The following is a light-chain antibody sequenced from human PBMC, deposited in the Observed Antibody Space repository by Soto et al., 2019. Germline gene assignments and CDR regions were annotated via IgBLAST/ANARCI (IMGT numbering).Light chain of an antibody. CDR3: QQRKTWPPIT. V-gene: IGKV3-11*01. CDR2: DAS. J-gene: IGKJ5*01. CDR1: QNVEGY. Sequence: EIELTQSPATLSLSPGERATLSCRASQNVEGYLAWYQQKPGQAPRLLIYDASNRATGIPARFSGSGSGTDFTLTISSLEPEDFEVYYCQQRKTWPPITFGQGTRLEIK.